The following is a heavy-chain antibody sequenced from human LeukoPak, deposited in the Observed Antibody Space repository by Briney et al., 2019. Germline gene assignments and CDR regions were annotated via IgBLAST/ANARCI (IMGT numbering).Heavy chain of an antibody. CDR1: GFTVSSNE. CDR3: ARVLYSSGWRTFDY. V-gene: IGHV3-38-3*01. D-gene: IGHD6-19*01. J-gene: IGHJ4*02. CDR2: ISGGST. Sequence: PGGSLRLSCAASGFTVSSNEMSWVRQAPGKGLEWVSSISGGSTYYADSRKGRVTISRDNSKNTLHLQMNSLRCEDTAVYYCARVLYSSGWRTFDYWGQGTLVTVSS.